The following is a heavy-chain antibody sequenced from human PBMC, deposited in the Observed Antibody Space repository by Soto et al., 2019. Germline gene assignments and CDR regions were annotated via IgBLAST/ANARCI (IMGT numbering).Heavy chain of an antibody. CDR2: VNSDGSYT. D-gene: IGHD2-21*01. Sequence: DVQLVESGGGLVQPGGSLRLSCAASGFTFNSYWIHWVRQAPGKGLVWVSRVNSDGSYTDYADSVKGRFTISRDNAKNTSSLQMDNLRVDDMALYYCARVESLILIWGQGTLDTVSS. CDR1: GFTFNSYW. J-gene: IGHJ4*02. V-gene: IGHV3-74*01. CDR3: ARVESLILI.